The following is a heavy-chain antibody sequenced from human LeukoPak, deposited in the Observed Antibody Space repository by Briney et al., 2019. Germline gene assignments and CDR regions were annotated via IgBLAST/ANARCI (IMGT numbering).Heavy chain of an antibody. V-gene: IGHV3-7*01. D-gene: IGHD4-23*01. Sequence: GGSLRLSWAASGFTFSSYWKSWVRQAPGKGLEWVANIKQDGSEKYYVDSVKGRFTISRDNAKNSLYLQMHSLRADDTAVYYCATDPRLRPVVTQFDYWGQGTLVTVSS. CDR2: IKQDGSEK. CDR1: GFTFSSYW. CDR3: ATDPRLRPVVTQFDY. J-gene: IGHJ4*02.